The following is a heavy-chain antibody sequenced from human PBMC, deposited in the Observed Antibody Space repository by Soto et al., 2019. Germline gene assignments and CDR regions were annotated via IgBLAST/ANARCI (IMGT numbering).Heavy chain of an antibody. V-gene: IGHV2-5*01. CDR1: GFSLSTTAEG. J-gene: IGHJ4*02. D-gene: IGHD6-19*01. Sequence: KESGPTLVKPTQTLTLTCTFSGFSLSTTAEGVGWVRQPPGKALEWLGLVYWNDEKRYSPSLKTRLAITKDASKNQVVLTMTNMDPADTATYYCGRWGYSNGWSDYWGQGTLVTVSS. CDR2: VYWNDEK. CDR3: GRWGYSNGWSDY.